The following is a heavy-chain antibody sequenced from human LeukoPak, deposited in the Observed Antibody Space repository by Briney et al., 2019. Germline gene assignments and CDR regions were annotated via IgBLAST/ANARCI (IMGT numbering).Heavy chain of an antibody. CDR2: ISSSSSTI. Sequence: GGSLRLSCAASGFTFSSYSMNWVRQAPGKGLERVSYISSSSSTIYYADSVKGRFTISRDNSKNTLYLQMNSLRAEDTAVYYCAKDRLSSGWYVDYWGQGTLVTVSS. V-gene: IGHV3-48*01. CDR1: GFTFSSYS. D-gene: IGHD6-19*01. J-gene: IGHJ4*02. CDR3: AKDRLSSGWYVDY.